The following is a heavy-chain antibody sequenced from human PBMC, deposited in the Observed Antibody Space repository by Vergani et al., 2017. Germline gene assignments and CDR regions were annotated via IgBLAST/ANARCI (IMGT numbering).Heavy chain of an antibody. CDR3: ARGMTTETTDLDGFDI. CDR2: IHYDGSHE. D-gene: IGHD4-17*01. J-gene: IGHJ3*02. Sequence: QVQLVESGEGVVQPGRSLRLSCAASGFSFSSFGFHWVRQAPGKGLEWVAFIHYDGSHEYYIDSVKGRFTISRDNSKNTLHLQMNSLRPEDTAVYYCARGMTTETTDLDGFDIWGQGTMVSVSS. V-gene: IGHV3-30*02. CDR1: GFSFSSFG.